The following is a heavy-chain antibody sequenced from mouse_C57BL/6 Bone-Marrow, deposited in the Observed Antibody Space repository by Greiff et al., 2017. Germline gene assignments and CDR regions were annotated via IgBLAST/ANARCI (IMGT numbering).Heavy chain of an antibody. J-gene: IGHJ3*01. Sequence: VQLQQSGPELVKPGASVKISCKASGYSFTDYNMNWVKQSNGKSLEWIGVINPNYGTTSYNQKFKGKATLTVDQSSSTAYMQLNSLTSEDYAVYYCARGRAYYSNYGRGLFAYWGQGTLVTVSA. V-gene: IGHV1-39*01. CDR2: INPNYGTT. CDR1: GYSFTDYN. CDR3: ARGRAYYSNYGRGLFAY. D-gene: IGHD2-5*01.